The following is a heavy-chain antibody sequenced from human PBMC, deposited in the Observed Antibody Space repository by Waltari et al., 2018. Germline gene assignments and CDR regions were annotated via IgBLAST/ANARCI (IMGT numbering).Heavy chain of an antibody. D-gene: IGHD2-2*01. Sequence: QGLEWIGGIIPIFGTANYAQKFQGRVTITADESTSTAYMELSSLRSEDTAVYYCARDTPEQPLGPFDYWGQGTLVTVSS. CDR2: IIPIFGTA. CDR3: ARDTPEQPLGPFDY. J-gene: IGHJ4*02. V-gene: IGHV1-69*01.